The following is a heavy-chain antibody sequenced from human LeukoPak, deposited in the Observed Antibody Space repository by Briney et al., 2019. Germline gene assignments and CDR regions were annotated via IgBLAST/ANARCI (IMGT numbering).Heavy chain of an antibody. CDR2: ISFDGSNK. CDR1: GFTFSSYT. V-gene: IGHV3-30-3*01. J-gene: IGHJ4*02. D-gene: IGHD4-23*01. CDR3: ARGGNPRDGSDY. Sequence: PGGSLRLSCAASGFTFSSYTIHWVRQAPGKGLERVAVISFDGSNKYYADSVKGRFSISRDNSKNTLYLQMNSLGAEDTAVYYCARGGNPRDGSDYWGQGTLVTVSS.